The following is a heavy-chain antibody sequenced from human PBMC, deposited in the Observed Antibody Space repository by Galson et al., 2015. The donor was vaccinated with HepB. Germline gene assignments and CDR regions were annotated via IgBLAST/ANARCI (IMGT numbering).Heavy chain of an antibody. V-gene: IGHV6-1*01. J-gene: IGHJ4*02. CDR1: GDSVSSNSAA. CDR3: ARDGGYCTKGVCHPFDY. Sequence: CAISGDSVSSNSAAWNWIRQSPSRGLEWLGRTYYRSKWYNDYAVSVKGRITINPDTSKNQLSLQLNSVTPEDTAVYYCARDGGYCTKGVCHPFDYWGQGTLATVSS. D-gene: IGHD2-8*01. CDR2: TYYRSKWYN.